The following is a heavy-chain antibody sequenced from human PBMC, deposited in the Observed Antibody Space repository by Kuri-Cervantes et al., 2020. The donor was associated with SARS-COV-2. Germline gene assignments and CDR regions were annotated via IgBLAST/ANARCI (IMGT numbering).Heavy chain of an antibody. J-gene: IGHJ5*02. CDR3: ARGGERGWSYYWWFDP. CDR2: IYTSGST. CDR1: GGSISSYY. V-gene: IGHV4-4*07. D-gene: IGHD1-26*01. Sequence: GSLSLTCTVSGGSISSYYWSWIRQPAGKGLEWIGRIYTSGSTNYNPSLKSRVTMSVDTSKNQFSLKLSSVTAADTAVYYCARGGERGWSYYWWFDPWGQGTLVTVSS.